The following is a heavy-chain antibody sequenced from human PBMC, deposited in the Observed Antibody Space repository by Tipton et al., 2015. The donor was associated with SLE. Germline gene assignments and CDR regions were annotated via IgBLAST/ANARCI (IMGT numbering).Heavy chain of an antibody. V-gene: IGHV3-33*01. CDR3: ASGPYYDSSGYYYADY. J-gene: IGHJ4*02. D-gene: IGHD3-22*01. CDR2: VWSDGNYA. Sequence: SGFSFSSYDMHWVRQAPGKGLEWVAIVWSDGNYADYSDSVEGRFIISRDNSRNTLYLQMNSLRAEDTAVYYCASGPYYDSSGYYYADYWGQGTLVTVSS. CDR1: GFSFSSYD.